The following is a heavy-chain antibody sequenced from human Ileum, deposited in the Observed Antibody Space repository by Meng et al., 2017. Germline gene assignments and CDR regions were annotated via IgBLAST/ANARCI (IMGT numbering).Heavy chain of an antibody. CDR2: TSAYNDKT. Sequence: ASVQVSCKASGYTFTKYGLSWVRQAPGQGLEWMGWTSAYNDKTNYAQKVQGRITITTDASTSTAYMELRSLRFDDTAMDYCTRDRVDRATVNWLHWGQGTLVTVSS. CDR3: TRDRVDRATVNWLH. D-gene: IGHD1-1*01. CDR1: GYTFTKYG. V-gene: IGHV1-18*04. J-gene: IGHJ4*02.